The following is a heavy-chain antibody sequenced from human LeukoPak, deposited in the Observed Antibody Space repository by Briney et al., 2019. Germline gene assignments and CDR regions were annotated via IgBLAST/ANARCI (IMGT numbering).Heavy chain of an antibody. V-gene: IGHV4-30-2*01. J-gene: IGHJ6*02. CDR2: IYHSGST. CDR3: ATSTGAPHYYYYGMDV. Sequence: SETLSLTCAVSGGSISSGGYSWSWIRQPPGKGLEWIGYIYHSGSTCYNPSLKSRVTISVDRSKNQFSLKLSSVTAADTAVYYCATSTGAPHYYYYGMDVWDQGTTVTVSS. CDR1: GGSISSGGYS. D-gene: IGHD1-14*01.